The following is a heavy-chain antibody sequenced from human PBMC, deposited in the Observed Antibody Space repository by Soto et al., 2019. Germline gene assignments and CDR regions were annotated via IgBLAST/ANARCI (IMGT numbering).Heavy chain of an antibody. Sequence: GASVKVSCKASGYNFNSYTISWVRQAPGQGLEWMGWISAYNGNTNYAQNLQGRVTMTTDTSTSTAYMELRSLRSDDTAVYYCARDLPPVDYWGQGTLVTVSS. CDR3: ARDLPPVDY. V-gene: IGHV1-18*01. J-gene: IGHJ4*02. CDR2: ISAYNGNT. CDR1: GYNFNSYT.